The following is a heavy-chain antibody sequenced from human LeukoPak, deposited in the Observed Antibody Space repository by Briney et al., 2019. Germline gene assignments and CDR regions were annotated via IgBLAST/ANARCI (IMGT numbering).Heavy chain of an antibody. CDR2: ISSSSSTI. J-gene: IGHJ4*02. Sequence: GGSLRLSCAASGFTFSSYSMNWVRQAPGKGLEWVSYISSSSSTIYYADSVKGRFTISRDNAKNSLYLQMNSLRAEDTAVYYCAKPNYYDFWSGPLPFDYWGQGTLVTVSS. D-gene: IGHD3-3*01. CDR3: AKPNYYDFWSGPLPFDY. V-gene: IGHV3-48*01. CDR1: GFTFSSYS.